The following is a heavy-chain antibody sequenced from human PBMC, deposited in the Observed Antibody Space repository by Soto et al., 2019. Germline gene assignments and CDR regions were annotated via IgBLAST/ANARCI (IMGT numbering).Heavy chain of an antibody. J-gene: IGHJ6*02. V-gene: IGHV3-74*01. Sequence: VQLVESGGGLVQPGGSLRLSCAASEFTFNNYWMHWVRQVPGKGLEWVSRINTDGSTTNYADPVMGRFTISRDNADNTVYLQMNSLRAEDTAVYYCARGIYLKYGLDVWGQGATVTVSS. D-gene: IGHD3-16*02. CDR3: ARGIYLKYGLDV. CDR1: EFTFNNYW. CDR2: INTDGSTT.